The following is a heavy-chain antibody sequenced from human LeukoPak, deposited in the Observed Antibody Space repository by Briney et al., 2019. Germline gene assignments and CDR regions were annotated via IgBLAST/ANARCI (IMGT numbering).Heavy chain of an antibody. CDR3: ARGDMVRGLVY. V-gene: IGHV4-34*01. CDR2: INHSGST. Sequence: TSETLSLTCAVYGGSFSGYYWSWIRQPPGKGLEWIGEINHSGSTNYNPSLKSRVTTSVDTSKNQFSLKLSSVTAADTAVYYCARGDMVRGLVYWGQGTLVTVSS. CDR1: GGSFSGYY. J-gene: IGHJ4*02. D-gene: IGHD3-10*01.